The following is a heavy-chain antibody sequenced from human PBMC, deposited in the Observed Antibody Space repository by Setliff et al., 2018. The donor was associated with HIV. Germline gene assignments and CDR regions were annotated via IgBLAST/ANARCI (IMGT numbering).Heavy chain of an antibody. Sequence: GASVKVSCKASGYMFTDYYIHWVRQAPGQGLEWMGWINPNSDVANYAQKFQGRVIMTRDTSINTAYMDLGRLRSDDTAVYYCARRGVGTSDAFDLWGQGTMVTVSS. J-gene: IGHJ3*01. CDR3: ARRGVGTSDAFDL. CDR1: GYMFTDYY. V-gene: IGHV1-2*02. CDR2: INPNSDVA. D-gene: IGHD2-8*01.